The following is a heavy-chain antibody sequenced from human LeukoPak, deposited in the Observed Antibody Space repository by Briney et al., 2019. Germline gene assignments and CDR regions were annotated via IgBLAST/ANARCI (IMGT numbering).Heavy chain of an antibody. CDR1: GFTFSSYA. Sequence: GGSLRLSCAASGFTFSSYAMSWVRQAPGKGLEWVSAISGSGGSTYYADSVKGRFTISRDNSKNTLYLQMNSLRAEDTAVYYCAKGENSGHTNYCYGMDVWGQGTTVTVSS. J-gene: IGHJ6*02. CDR3: AKGENSGHTNYCYGMDV. V-gene: IGHV3-23*01. CDR2: ISGSGGST. D-gene: IGHD5-12*01.